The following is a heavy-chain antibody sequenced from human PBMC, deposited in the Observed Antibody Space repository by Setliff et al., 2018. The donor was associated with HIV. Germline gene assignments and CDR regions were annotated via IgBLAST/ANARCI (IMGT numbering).Heavy chain of an antibody. Sequence: PGGSLRLSCAASGFTFSNYGMHWVRQAPGKGLEWVAVMSGDANSQYYADSVRGRFTISRDNSKNTLYLQMNSLRAEDTAVYFCAKNDHLYYFDYWGQGTLVTVSS. CDR2: MSGDANSQ. CDR1: GFTFSNYG. V-gene: IGHV3-30*19. J-gene: IGHJ4*02. CDR3: AKNDHLYYFDY.